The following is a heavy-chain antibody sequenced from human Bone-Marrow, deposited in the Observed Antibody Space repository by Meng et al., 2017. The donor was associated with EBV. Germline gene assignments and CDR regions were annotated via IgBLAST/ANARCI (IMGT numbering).Heavy chain of an antibody. CDR1: GFSLTTSGGE. J-gene: IGHJ4*02. D-gene: IGHD3-9*01. CDR2: IYWDDDV. CDR3: AHLDSYYDILTGYKY. V-gene: IGHV2-5*02. Sequence: HIPLKESGPSLVIPTQTLKLPCTFSGFSLTTSGGEVGWILQPPGKALEWLALIYWDDDVRYSPSLRSRLTITKDTSKNQVVLTMTNMDPVDTATYYCAHLDSYYDILTGYKYWGQGTLVTVSS.